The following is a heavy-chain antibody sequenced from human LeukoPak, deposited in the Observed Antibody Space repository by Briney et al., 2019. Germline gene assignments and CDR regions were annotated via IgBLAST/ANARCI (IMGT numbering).Heavy chain of an antibody. CDR3: ARGDGGYYYGMDV. D-gene: IGHD3-3*01. V-gene: IGHV3-48*03. CDR1: GFTFSTYE. CDR2: ISVSGGTI. Sequence: PGGSLRLSCAASGFTFSTYEMNWVRQAPGKGLECVSYISVSGGTIKYADSVKGRFTISRDNAKNSLYLQLNSLRAEDTAVYYCARGDGGYYYGMDVWGQGTTVTVSS. J-gene: IGHJ6*02.